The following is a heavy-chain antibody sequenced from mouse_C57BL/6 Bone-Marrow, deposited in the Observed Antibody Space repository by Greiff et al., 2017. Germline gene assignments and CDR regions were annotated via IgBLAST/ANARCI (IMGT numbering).Heavy chain of an antibody. J-gene: IGHJ4*01. Sequence: EVKLVESGGGFVQSGRSLRLSCATSGFTFSDFYMEWVRQAPGQGLEWIAASRNKANDYTTEYSASVKGRFIVSTDTSQSILYLQMNALRAEDTAIYYYARREYAMDYWGQGTSVTVSS. CDR3: ARREYAMDY. V-gene: IGHV7-1*01. CDR1: GFTFSDFY. CDR2: SRNKANDYTT.